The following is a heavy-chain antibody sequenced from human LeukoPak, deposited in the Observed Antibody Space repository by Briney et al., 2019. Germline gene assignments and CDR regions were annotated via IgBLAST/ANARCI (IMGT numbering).Heavy chain of an antibody. D-gene: IGHD1-1*01. CDR1: GGSISSYY. Sequence: SETLSLTCTVSGGSISSYYWNWIRQPPGKGLEWVGYIYYSGSTNYNPSLKSRVTISVDTSKIQFSLKLSSVTAADTAAYYCARHDGTTGTNFDYWGQGTLVTVSS. CDR3: ARHDGTTGTNFDY. CDR2: IYYSGST. J-gene: IGHJ4*02. V-gene: IGHV4-59*08.